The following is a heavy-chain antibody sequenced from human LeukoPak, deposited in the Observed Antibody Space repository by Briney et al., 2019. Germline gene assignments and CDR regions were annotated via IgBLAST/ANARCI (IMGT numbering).Heavy chain of an antibody. D-gene: IGHD6-6*01. CDR3: ARGPYSSFYYFDY. J-gene: IGHJ4*02. CDR1: GYTFTSYG. Sequence: GASVKVSCKASGYTFTSYGISWVRQAPGQGLEWMGGIIPIFGTANYAQKFQGRVTITTDESTSTAYMELSSLRSEDTAVYYCARGPYSSFYYFDYWGQGTLVTVSS. V-gene: IGHV1-69*05. CDR2: IIPIFGTA.